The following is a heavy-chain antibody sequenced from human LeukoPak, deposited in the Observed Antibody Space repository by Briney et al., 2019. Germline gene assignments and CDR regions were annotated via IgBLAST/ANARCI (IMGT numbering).Heavy chain of an antibody. Sequence: GGSLRLSCAASGFTFSSYSMNWVRQAPGKGREWVSSISSSSSYIYYADSVKGRFTISRDNAKNSLYLQMNSLRAEDTAVYYCARDRGYYYYGMDVWGQGTTVTVSS. J-gene: IGHJ6*02. CDR2: ISSSSSYI. V-gene: IGHV3-21*01. CDR1: GFTFSSYS. CDR3: ARDRGYYYYGMDV.